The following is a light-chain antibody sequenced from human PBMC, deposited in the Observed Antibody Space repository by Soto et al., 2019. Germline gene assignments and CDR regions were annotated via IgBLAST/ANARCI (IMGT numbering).Light chain of an antibody. CDR3: QQYAASPIT. V-gene: IGKV3-20*01. J-gene: IGKJ5*01. CDR2: GAS. Sequence: EIVLTQSPGTLSLSPGERATLSCRASQSVSSNYLAWFQQKSGQAPRLVIYGASSRATGIPDRLSGSGSGTDFTLTISRLEPEDFAVYYCQQYAASPITFGQGTRLENK. CDR1: QSVSSNY.